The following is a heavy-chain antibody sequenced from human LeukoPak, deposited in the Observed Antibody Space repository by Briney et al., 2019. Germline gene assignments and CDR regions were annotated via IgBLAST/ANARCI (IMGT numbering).Heavy chain of an antibody. CDR1: GFTFSSYR. CDR2: IKQDGSEK. D-gene: IGHD3-3*01. CDR3: ARDPLEYDFWSGYYLGGLDY. V-gene: IGHV3-7*03. Sequence: GGSLRLSCAASGFTFSSYRMSWVRQAPGKGLEWVANIKQDGSEKYYVDSVKGRFTISRDNAKNSLYLQMNSLRAEDTAVYYCARDPLEYDFWSGYYLGGLDYWGQGTLVTVSS. J-gene: IGHJ4*02.